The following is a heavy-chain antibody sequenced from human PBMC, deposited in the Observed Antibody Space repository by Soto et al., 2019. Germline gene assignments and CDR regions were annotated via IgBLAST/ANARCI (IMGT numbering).Heavy chain of an antibody. D-gene: IGHD2-21*02. CDR2: IIPIFGTA. Sequence: QVQLVQSGAEVKKPGSSVKVSCKASGGTFSSYAISWVRQAPGQGLEWMGGIIPIFGTANYAQKFQGRVTIAADESTRTAYMELSSRRSEDTAVYYCARGGYCGGDCYLLDHYYYGIDVWGQGTTVTVSS. J-gene: IGHJ6*02. V-gene: IGHV1-69*01. CDR3: ARGGYCGGDCYLLDHYYYGIDV. CDR1: GGTFSSYA.